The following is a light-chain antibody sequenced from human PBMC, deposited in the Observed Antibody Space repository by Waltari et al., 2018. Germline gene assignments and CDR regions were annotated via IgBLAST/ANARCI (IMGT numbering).Light chain of an antibody. Sequence: QSALTQPASVSGSPGQSATISCTGTSTDVGSSNFFSWYQQHPGKAPKLIIHDDTERPSGVSDRFSGSKSANGASLTISGLQAEDEAHYYCCAYAGKVFGGGTRLTVL. V-gene: IGLV2-23*01. CDR3: CAYAGKV. J-gene: IGLJ3*02. CDR2: DDT. CDR1: STDVGSSNF.